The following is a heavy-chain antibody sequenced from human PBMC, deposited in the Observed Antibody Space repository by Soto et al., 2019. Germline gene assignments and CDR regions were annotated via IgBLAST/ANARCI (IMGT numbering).Heavy chain of an antibody. CDR1: GYIFTSYW. D-gene: IGHD3-10*01. V-gene: IGHV5-51*07. J-gene: IGHJ4*02. CDR3: ARHGGSGIGSGLFDY. Sequence: GESLNISSNGSGYIFTSYWIGWVHQMPGKGLEWMGIIYPGDSDTRYSPSFQGQITISADKSINTAYLQWSSLKASDTAMYYCARHGGSGIGSGLFDYWGPGTLVTVSS. CDR2: IYPGDSDT.